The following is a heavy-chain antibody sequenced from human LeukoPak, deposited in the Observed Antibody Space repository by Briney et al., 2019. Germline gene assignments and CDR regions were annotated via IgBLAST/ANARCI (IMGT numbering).Heavy chain of an antibody. J-gene: IGHJ4*02. CDR2: ISAYNGNT. Sequence: GASVKVSCKASGYPFTSYGISWVRQAPGQGLEWMGWISAYNGNTNYAQKLQGRVTMTTDTSTSTAYMELRSLRSDDTAVYYCARDGTYYDILTGYYPTPDFDYWGQGTLVTVSS. CDR1: GYPFTSYG. V-gene: IGHV1-18*01. CDR3: ARDGTYYDILTGYYPTPDFDY. D-gene: IGHD3-9*01.